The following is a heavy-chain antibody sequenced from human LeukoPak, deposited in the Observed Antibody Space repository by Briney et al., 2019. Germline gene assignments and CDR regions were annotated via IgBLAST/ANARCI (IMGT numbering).Heavy chain of an antibody. CDR2: IYHSGST. CDR3: ARDLGPDYDYVWGSYRPYYFDY. CDR1: GYSISSGYY. Sequence: PSETLSLTCTVSGYSISSGYYWGWIRQPPGKGLEWIGSIYHSGSTYYNPSLKSRVTISVDTSKNQFSLKLSSVTAADTAVYYCARDLGPDYDYVWGSYRPYYFDYWGQGTLVTVSS. D-gene: IGHD3-16*02. V-gene: IGHV4-38-2*02. J-gene: IGHJ4*02.